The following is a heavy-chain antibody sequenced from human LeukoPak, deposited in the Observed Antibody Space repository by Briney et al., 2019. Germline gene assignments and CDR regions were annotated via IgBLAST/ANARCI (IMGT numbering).Heavy chain of an antibody. J-gene: IGHJ4*02. D-gene: IGHD1-1*01. CDR3: AREGAGRNDY. CDR1: GYTLTGYY. V-gene: IGHV1-2*02. CDR2: INPNSGCT. Sequence: ASVKVSCKASGYTLTGYYMHWVRQAPGQGLEWMGWINPNSGCTNYAQKFQGRVTMTRDTSINTAYMELSRLESDDSAVYYCAREGAGRNDYWGQGTLVTVSS.